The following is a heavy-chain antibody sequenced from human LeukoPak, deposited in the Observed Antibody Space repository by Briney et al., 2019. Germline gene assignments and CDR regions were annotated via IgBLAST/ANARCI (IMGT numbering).Heavy chain of an antibody. D-gene: IGHD3-10*01. Sequence: SETLSLTCTVSGGSITSSSYFWGWIRQPPGKGLEWIGTIYYSEDTNYNPSLKSRVTISRDTSKNQFSLKLSSVTAADTAVYYCARLEFGDGDYVDYWGQGTLVTVSS. J-gene: IGHJ4*02. V-gene: IGHV4-39*01. CDR1: GGSITSSSYF. CDR3: ARLEFGDGDYVDY. CDR2: IYYSEDT.